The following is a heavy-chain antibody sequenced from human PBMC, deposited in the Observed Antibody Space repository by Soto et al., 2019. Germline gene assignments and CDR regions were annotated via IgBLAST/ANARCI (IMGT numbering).Heavy chain of an antibody. CDR2: LNPSDGSR. CDR1: GYTFTSYY. V-gene: IGHV1-46*03. CDR3: ASGSVSTVNRFDY. D-gene: IGHD4-17*01. J-gene: IGHJ4*02. Sequence: QVQLVQSGAEVKKPGASVKVSCKASGYTFTSYYMHWLRQPPGQGHGRQGILNPSDGSRSYAQRFQGRVTMTRDTSTSTDYMEVSSVRSDETAVYYCASGSVSTVNRFDYWGQGTLVTVSS.